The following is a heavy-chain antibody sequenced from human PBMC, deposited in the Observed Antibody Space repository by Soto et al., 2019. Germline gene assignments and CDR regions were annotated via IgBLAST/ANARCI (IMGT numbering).Heavy chain of an antibody. CDR3: ATLYSSGWYVCY. CDR2: FDPEDGET. Sequence: ASVKVSCKVSGYTLTELSMHWVRQAPGKGLEWMGGFDPEDGETIYAQKFQGRVTMTEDTSTDTAYMELSSLRSEDTAVYYCATLYSSGWYVCYWGQGTLVTVSS. CDR1: GYTLTELS. V-gene: IGHV1-24*01. D-gene: IGHD6-19*01. J-gene: IGHJ4*02.